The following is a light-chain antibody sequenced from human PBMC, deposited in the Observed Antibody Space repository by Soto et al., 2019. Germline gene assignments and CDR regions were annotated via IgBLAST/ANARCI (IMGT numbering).Light chain of an antibody. CDR1: QTVNTF. Sequence: ETVMTQSPATLSVSPGERATLSCRASQTVNTFLAWYQQKPGQAPRLLIYGASTRASGVPARFSGSGSGTDFTFTISSLQPEDIATYYCQQYDNLPLTFGGGTKV. J-gene: IGKJ4*01. CDR2: GAS. V-gene: IGKV3-15*01. CDR3: QQYDNLPLT.